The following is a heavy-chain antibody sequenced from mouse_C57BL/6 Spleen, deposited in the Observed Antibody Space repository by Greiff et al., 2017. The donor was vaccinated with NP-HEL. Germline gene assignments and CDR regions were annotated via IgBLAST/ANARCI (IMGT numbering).Heavy chain of an antibody. Sequence: QVQLQQPGAELVKPGASVKLSCKASGYTFTSYWMHWVKQRPGQGLEWIGMIHPNSGSTNYNEKFKNKATLTVDKSSSAAYMQLSSLTSEDSAVYYCARRGDGNQAWFAYWGQGTLVTVSA. V-gene: IGHV1-64*01. CDR2: IHPNSGST. CDR1: GYTFTSYW. J-gene: IGHJ3*01. D-gene: IGHD2-1*01. CDR3: ARRGDGNQAWFAY.